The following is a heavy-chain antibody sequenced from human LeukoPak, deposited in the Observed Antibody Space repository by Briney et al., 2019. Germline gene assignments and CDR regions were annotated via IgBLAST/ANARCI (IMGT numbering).Heavy chain of an antibody. V-gene: IGHV4-34*01. CDR3: AGGIQLYHYFDY. Sequence: SETLSLTCAVYGGSFSGYYWSWIRQPPGKGLEWIGEINHSGSTNYNPSLKSRVTIPVDTSKNQFSLKLSSVTAADTAVYYCAGGIQLYHYFDYWGQGTLVTVSS. CDR1: GGSFSGYY. J-gene: IGHJ4*02. D-gene: IGHD5-18*01. CDR2: INHSGST.